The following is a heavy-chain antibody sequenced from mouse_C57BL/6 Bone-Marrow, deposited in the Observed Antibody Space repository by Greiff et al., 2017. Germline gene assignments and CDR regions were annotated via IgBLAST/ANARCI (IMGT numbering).Heavy chain of an antibody. CDR1: GFTFSSYA. CDR3: ARLLCFYAMDY. V-gene: IGHV5-4*03. CDR2: ISDGGSYT. D-gene: IGHD1-1*02. J-gene: IGHJ4*01. Sequence: EVKLEESGGGLVKPGGSLKLSCAASGFTFSSYAMSWVRQTPEKRLEWVATISDGGSYTYYPDNVKGRFTISRDNAKNNLYLQRSHLKAEDTAMYYCARLLCFYAMDYWGQGTSVTVSA.